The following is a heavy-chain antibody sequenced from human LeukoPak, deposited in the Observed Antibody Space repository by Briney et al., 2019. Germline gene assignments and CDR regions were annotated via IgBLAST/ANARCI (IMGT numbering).Heavy chain of an antibody. D-gene: IGHD5-24*01. V-gene: IGHV1-8*02. CDR1: GYTFKNYA. Sequence: ASVKVSCKASGYTFKNYAINWVRQATGQGLEWMGWVNPNSGNTGFAQKFQDRVSMTGDTSINTAYMELTSLRSGDTAVYYCARATPGGLHGYSFDYWGQGTVVTVYS. CDR2: VNPNSGNT. CDR3: ARATPGGLHGYSFDY. J-gene: IGHJ4*02.